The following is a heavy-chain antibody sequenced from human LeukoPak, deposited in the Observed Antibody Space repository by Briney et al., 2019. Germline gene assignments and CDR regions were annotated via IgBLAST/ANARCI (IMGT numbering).Heavy chain of an antibody. D-gene: IGHD2-15*01. Sequence: ASVKVSCKASGYTFTGYYMHWVRQAPGQGLEWMGWINPNSGGTNYAQKFQGWVTMTRDTSISTAYMELSRLRSDDTAVYYCARDTPDCSGGSCYESGWFDPWGQGTLVTVSS. V-gene: IGHV1-2*04. CDR3: ARDTPDCSGGSCYESGWFDP. CDR1: GYTFTGYY. CDR2: INPNSGGT. J-gene: IGHJ5*02.